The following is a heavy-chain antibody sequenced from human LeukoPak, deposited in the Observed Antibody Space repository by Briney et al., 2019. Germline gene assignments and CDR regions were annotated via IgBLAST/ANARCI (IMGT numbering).Heavy chain of an antibody. J-gene: IGHJ6*03. CDR1: GGTFSSYA. CDR2: IIPIFGTA. Sequence: SVKVSCKASGGTFSSYAISWVPQAPGQGLEWMGGIIPIFGTANYAQKFQGRVTITADESTSTAYMELSSLRSEDTAVYYCAREEDCSGGSCRENYYYMDVWGKGTTVTVSS. D-gene: IGHD2-15*01. CDR3: AREEDCSGGSCRENYYYMDV. V-gene: IGHV1-69*13.